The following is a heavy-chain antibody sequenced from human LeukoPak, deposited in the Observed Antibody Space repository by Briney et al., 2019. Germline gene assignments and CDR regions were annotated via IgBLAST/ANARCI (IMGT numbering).Heavy chain of an antibody. J-gene: IGHJ4*02. D-gene: IGHD6-25*01. CDR3: ARDWRLDY. CDR2: INPDSGGT. V-gene: IGHV1-2*02. Sequence: ASVKVSCKASGGTFSSYAISWVRQAPGQGLEWMGWINPDSGGTTLAQKFQGRVTMTRDTSISTAYMELSRLRSDDTAVYYCARDWRLDYWGQGTPVTVSS. CDR1: GGTFSSYA.